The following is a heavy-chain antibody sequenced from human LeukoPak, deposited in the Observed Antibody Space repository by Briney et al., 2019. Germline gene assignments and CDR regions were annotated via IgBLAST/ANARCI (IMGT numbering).Heavy chain of an antibody. D-gene: IGHD2-2*01. Sequence: PSETLSLTCTVSGYSISSGYYWGWIRQPPGKGLEWIGSIYHSGSTYYNPSLKSRVTISVDTSKNQFSLKLSSVTAADTAVYYCACVVSSDDFFDYWGQGTLVTVSS. J-gene: IGHJ4*02. V-gene: IGHV4-38-2*02. CDR1: GYSISSGYY. CDR2: IYHSGST. CDR3: ACVVSSDDFFDY.